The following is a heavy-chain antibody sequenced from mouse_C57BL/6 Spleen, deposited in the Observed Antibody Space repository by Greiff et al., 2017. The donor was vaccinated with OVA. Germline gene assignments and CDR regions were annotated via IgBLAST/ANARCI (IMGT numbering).Heavy chain of an antibody. D-gene: IGHD3-2*02. Sequence: QVQLQQPGAELVKPGASVKLSCKASGYTFTSYWMQWVKQRPGQGLEWIGEIDPSDSYTNYNQKFKGKATLTVDTSSSTAYMQLSSLTSEDSAVYYCARGGDSSGYYFDYWGQGTTLTVSS. V-gene: IGHV1-50*01. CDR3: ARGGDSSGYYFDY. J-gene: IGHJ2*01. CDR1: GYTFTSYW. CDR2: IDPSDSYT.